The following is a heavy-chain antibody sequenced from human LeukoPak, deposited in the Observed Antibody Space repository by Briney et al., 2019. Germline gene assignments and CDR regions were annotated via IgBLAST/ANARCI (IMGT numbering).Heavy chain of an antibody. Sequence: SETLSLTCTVSGGSISSYYWSWIRQPPGKGLEWSGYIYYSGSTNYNPSLKSRVTISVDTSKNQFSLKLSSVTAADTAVYDCARALPSGRPSLVNWFDPWGQGTLVTVSS. J-gene: IGHJ5*02. D-gene: IGHD3-10*01. CDR2: IYYSGST. CDR1: GGSISSYY. V-gene: IGHV4-59*01. CDR3: ARALPSGRPSLVNWFDP.